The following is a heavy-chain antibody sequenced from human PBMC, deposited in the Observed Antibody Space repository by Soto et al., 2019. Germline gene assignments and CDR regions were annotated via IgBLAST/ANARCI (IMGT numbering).Heavy chain of an antibody. CDR2: IYPGDSDT. Sequence: PGESLKISCKGSGYSFTSYWIGWVRQMPGKGLEWMGIIYPGDSDTRYSPSFQGQVTISADKSISTAYLQWSSLKASDTAIYYCARTAAAGKYYYGVDVWGQGTTVTXSS. J-gene: IGHJ6*02. V-gene: IGHV5-51*01. CDR3: ARTAAAGKYYYGVDV. CDR1: GYSFTSYW. D-gene: IGHD6-13*01.